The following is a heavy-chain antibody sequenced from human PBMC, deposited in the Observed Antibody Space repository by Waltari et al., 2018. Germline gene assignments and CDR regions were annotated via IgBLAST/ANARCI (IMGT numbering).Heavy chain of an antibody. Sequence: LKISCKTSGYSFSGSWISWIRQVPGKGLEWVASIEPHNSDTGYSPSFQGRVTMSVDKAITTAYLQWDSLKASDTAIYYCTKGYGFDWWGQGVLVSVSS. V-gene: IGHV5-51*01. D-gene: IGHD5-18*01. CDR1: GYSFSGSW. CDR3: TKGYGFDW. J-gene: IGHJ4*02. CDR2: IEPHNSDT.